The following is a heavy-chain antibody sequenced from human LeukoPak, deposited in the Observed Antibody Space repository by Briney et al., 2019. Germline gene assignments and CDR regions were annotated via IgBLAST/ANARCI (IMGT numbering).Heavy chain of an antibody. D-gene: IGHD6-19*01. V-gene: IGHV3-30-3*01. CDR2: ISYDGSNK. CDR1: GFTFSSYA. J-gene: IGHJ4*02. CDR3: ATIAVAGPFDY. Sequence: PGGSLRLSCAASGFTFSSYAMHWVRQAPGKGLEWVAVISYDGSNKYYADSVKGRFTISRDNSKNTLYLQMNSLRAEDTAVYYCATIAVAGPFDYWGQGTLVTVSS.